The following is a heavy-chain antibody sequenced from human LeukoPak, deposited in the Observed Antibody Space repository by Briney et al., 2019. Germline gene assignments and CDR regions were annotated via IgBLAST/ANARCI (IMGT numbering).Heavy chain of an antibody. Sequence: ASVKVSCKASGGTFSSYAISWVRQAPGQGLEWMGGIIPIFGTANYAQKFQGRVTITTDESTSTAYMELSSLRSEDTAVYYCARGYCSSTSCYTSWGYYYYMDVWGKGTTVTVSS. CDR1: GGTFSSYA. V-gene: IGHV1-69*05. CDR2: IIPIFGTA. J-gene: IGHJ6*03. D-gene: IGHD2-2*02. CDR3: ARGYCSSTSCYTSWGYYYYMDV.